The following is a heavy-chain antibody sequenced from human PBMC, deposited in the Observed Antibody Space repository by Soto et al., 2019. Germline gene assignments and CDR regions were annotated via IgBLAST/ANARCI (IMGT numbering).Heavy chain of an antibody. CDR1: GGSFSTYY. V-gene: IGHV4-34*01. J-gene: IGHJ6*02. Sequence: PSETLSLTFAVYGGSFSTYYWSWIRQPPGKGLEWIGEINHSGRTNYNPSLKSRVTISVDTSKNQFSLKLSSVTAADTAVYYCVRGLSLTNTLFYYYAMDVWGQGTTVTVSS. CDR3: VRGLSLTNTLFYYYAMDV. CDR2: INHSGRT. D-gene: IGHD2-8*01.